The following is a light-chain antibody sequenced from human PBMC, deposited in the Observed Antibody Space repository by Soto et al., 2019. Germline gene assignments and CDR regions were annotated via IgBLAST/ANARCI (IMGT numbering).Light chain of an antibody. V-gene: IGKV4-1*01. CDR2: WAS. CDR1: QSVLYSSNNKNY. CDR3: QQYYSTPNT. J-gene: IGKJ2*01. Sequence: DIVMTQSPDSLAVSLGERATINCKSSQSVLYSSNNKNYLAWYQQKPGQPPKLLIYWASTRESGVPDRFSGSGSGTDFTLTISSXQAEDVAVYYCQQYYSTPNTFGQGTKVDIK.